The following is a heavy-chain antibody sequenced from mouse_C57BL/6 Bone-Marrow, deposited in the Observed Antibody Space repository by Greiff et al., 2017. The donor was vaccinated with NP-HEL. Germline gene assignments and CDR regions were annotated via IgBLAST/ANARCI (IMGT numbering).Heavy chain of an antibody. V-gene: IGHV1-62-3*01. CDR1: GYTFTSYW. Sequence: VQLQQPGAELVKPGASVKLSCKASGYTFTSYWMHWVKQRPGRGLEWIGRIDPKSGGTKYNEKFKSKATLTVDKPSSTAYMQLRSLTSEDSAVYYCAREGQLRLPFAYWGQGTLVTVSA. D-gene: IGHD3-2*02. CDR2: IDPKSGGT. CDR3: AREGQLRLPFAY. J-gene: IGHJ3*01.